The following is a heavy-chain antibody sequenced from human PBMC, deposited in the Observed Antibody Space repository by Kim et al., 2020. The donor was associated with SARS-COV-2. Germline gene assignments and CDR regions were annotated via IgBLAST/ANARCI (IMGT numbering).Heavy chain of an antibody. CDR3: ARDYSNSLDY. D-gene: IGHD6-13*01. Sequence: GGSLRLSCAASGFTFSSYWMHWVRQAPGKGLVWVSCINSDESSTRYADSVKGRFTISRDNAKNTLFLQMNSLRAEDTAVYYCARDYSNSLDYWGQGTLVTVSS. V-gene: IGHV3-74*01. J-gene: IGHJ4*02. CDR2: INSDESST. CDR1: GFTFSSYW.